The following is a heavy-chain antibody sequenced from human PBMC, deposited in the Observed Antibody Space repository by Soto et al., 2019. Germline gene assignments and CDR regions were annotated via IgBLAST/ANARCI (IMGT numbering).Heavy chain of an antibody. J-gene: IGHJ6*03. CDR1: GYTLTELS. D-gene: IGHD6-13*01. CDR2: FDPEDGET. V-gene: IGHV1-24*01. Sequence: ASVKVSCKVSGYTLTELSMHWVRQAPGKGLEWMGGFDPEDGETIYAQKFQGRVTMTEDTSTDTAYMELSSLRSEDTAVYYCATAGYSSSIVNYYYYYMDVWGKGTTVTVSS. CDR3: ATAGYSSSIVNYYYYYMDV.